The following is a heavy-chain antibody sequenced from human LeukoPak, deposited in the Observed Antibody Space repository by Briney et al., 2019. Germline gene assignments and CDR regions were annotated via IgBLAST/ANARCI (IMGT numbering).Heavy chain of an antibody. CDR2: IIPIFGTA. J-gene: IGHJ5*02. V-gene: IGHV1-69*13. CDR1: GYTFTSYG. Sequence: ASVKVSCTASGYTFTSYGISWVRQAPGQGLEWMGGIIPIFGTANYAQKFQGRVTITADESTSTAYMELSSLRSEDTAVYYCARTKCSSTSCYTFGSWFDPWGQGTLVTVSS. CDR3: ARTKCSSTSCYTFGSWFDP. D-gene: IGHD2-2*02.